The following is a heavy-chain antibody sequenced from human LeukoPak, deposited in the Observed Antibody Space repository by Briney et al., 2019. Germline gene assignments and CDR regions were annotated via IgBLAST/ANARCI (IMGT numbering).Heavy chain of an antibody. CDR2: IYSTGST. CDR3: ARGRYTDWYFDL. CDR1: GGSISGYY. V-gene: IGHV4-4*07. J-gene: IGHJ2*01. Sequence: SETLSLTCTVSGGSISGYYWRWIRQPAGKGLEWIGRIYSTGSTNYHPSFKSRVTMSVDTSKNQFSLNLSSVTDADTAVYYCARGRYTDWYFDLWGRGTLVIVSS. D-gene: IGHD5-12*01.